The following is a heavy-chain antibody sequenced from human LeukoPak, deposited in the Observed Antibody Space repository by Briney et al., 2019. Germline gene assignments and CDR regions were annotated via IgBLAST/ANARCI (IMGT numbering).Heavy chain of an antibody. V-gene: IGHV4-39*01. J-gene: IGHJ1*01. CDR1: GGSISSSSYY. CDR2: IYYSGST. Sequence: SETLSLTCTVSGGSISSSSYYWGWIRQPPGKGLEWIGSIYYSGSTYYNPSLKSRVTISVDTSKNQFSLKLSSVTAADTAVYYCARATGIAAAGNRDFQHWGQGTLVTVSS. D-gene: IGHD6-13*01. CDR3: ARATGIAAAGNRDFQH.